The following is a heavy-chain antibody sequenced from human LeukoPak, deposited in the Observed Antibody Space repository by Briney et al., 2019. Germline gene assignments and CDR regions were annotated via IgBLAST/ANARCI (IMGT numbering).Heavy chain of an antibody. CDR3: ARGYIWFGELYPYYMDV. CDR1: GGSFSGYY. D-gene: IGHD3-10*01. Sequence: PSETLSLTCAVYGGSFSGYYWSWIRQPPGKVLEWIGEINHSGSTNYNPSLKSRVTISVDTSKNQFSLKLSSVTAADTAVYYCARGYIWFGELYPYYMDVWGKGTTVTVSS. CDR2: INHSGST. J-gene: IGHJ6*03. V-gene: IGHV4-34*01.